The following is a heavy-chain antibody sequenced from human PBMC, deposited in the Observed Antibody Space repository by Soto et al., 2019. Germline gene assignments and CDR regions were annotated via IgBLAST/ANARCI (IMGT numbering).Heavy chain of an antibody. CDR1: GFTFSNYW. CDR3: ARAVSSNFGNFDY. V-gene: IGHV3-74*01. CDR2: ISVDGSST. J-gene: IGHJ4*02. Sequence: EVQLVESGGGLVQPGGSLRLSCAASGFTFSNYWMHWVRQAPGKGLVWVSRISVDGSSTNYADSVKGRFTVSRDNAKNTLYLQMDSLRAEDTAVYYCARAVSSNFGNFDYWCQGTLVPVSS. D-gene: IGHD4-4*01.